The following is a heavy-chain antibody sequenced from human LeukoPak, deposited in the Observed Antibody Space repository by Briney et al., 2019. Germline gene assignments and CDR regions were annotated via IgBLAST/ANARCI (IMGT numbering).Heavy chain of an antibody. CDR1: GLTFSRYA. D-gene: IGHD4-17*01. V-gene: IGHV3-23*01. CDR2: ISGSGLTS. Sequence: PGGSLRLSCAASGLTFSRYAMSWVRQAPGKGLEWVSVISGSGLTSYSADSVRGRFTISRDNSKNTLYLQMNGLRAEDTAVYYCAKSLLTTVTTLFDYWGQGTLVTVSS. CDR3: AKSLLTTVTTLFDY. J-gene: IGHJ4*02.